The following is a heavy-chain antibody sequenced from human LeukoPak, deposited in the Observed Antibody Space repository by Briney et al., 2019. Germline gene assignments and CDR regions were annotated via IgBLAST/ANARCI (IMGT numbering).Heavy chain of an antibody. CDR1: GGSISSTCYY. CDR3: ARGGRVVPAAMGY. Sequence: SETLSLTCTVSGGSISSTCYYWGWIRQPPGKGLEWIGSIYYSGNTYYNPSLKSRVTISVDTSKNQFSLKLSSVTAADTAVYYCARGGRVVPAAMGYWGQGTLVTVSS. V-gene: IGHV4-39*07. J-gene: IGHJ4*02. D-gene: IGHD2-2*01. CDR2: IYYSGNT.